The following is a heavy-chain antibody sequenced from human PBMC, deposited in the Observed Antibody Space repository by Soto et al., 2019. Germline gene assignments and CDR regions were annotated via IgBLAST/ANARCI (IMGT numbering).Heavy chain of an antibody. V-gene: IGHV3-21*01. D-gene: IGHD3-22*01. CDR2: ISSSSSYI. Sequence: GGSLRLSCAASGFTFSSYSMNWVRQAPGKGLEWVSSISSSSSYIYYVDSVKGRFTISRDNAKNSLYLQMNSLRAEDTAVYYCARNTYYYDSRGPDYWGQGTLVTVSS. CDR1: GFTFSSYS. CDR3: ARNTYYYDSRGPDY. J-gene: IGHJ4*02.